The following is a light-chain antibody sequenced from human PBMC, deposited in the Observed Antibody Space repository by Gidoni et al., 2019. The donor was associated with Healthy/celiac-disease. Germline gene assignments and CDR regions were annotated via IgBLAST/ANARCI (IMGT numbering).Light chain of an antibody. V-gene: IGKV3-20*01. CDR3: QQYGSSPQT. CDR1: QSVSSSY. CDR2: GES. J-gene: IGKJ1*01. Sequence: EIVLTQSPGTLSLSPGERSTLSCRASQSVSSSYLAWYQQKPGQAPRLLIDGESSRATGIPDRFSGSGSGTDFTLTISRLEPEDFAVYYWQQYGSSPQTFGQGTKVEIK.